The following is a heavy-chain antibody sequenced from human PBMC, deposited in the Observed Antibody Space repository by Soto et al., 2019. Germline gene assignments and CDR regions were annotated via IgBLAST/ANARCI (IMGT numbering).Heavy chain of an antibody. CDR3: ARDPERFLEWFYYYYYGMDV. V-gene: IGHV1-18*01. D-gene: IGHD3-3*01. CDR2: ISPNSEKT. Sequence: GASVKVSCKASGYTFSNFGISWVRQAPGEGLEWMGWISPNSEKTKIAQKLQGRVTMTTDTSTSTAYMELRSLRSDDTAVYYCARDPERFLEWFYYYYYGMDVWGQGTTVTVSS. CDR1: GYTFSNFG. J-gene: IGHJ6*02.